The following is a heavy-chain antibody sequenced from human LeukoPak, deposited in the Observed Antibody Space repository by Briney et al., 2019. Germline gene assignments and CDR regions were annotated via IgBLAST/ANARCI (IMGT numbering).Heavy chain of an antibody. CDR2: IRYDGSNK. D-gene: IGHD6-13*01. J-gene: IGHJ4*02. CDR1: GFTFSSYG. CDR3: AKDESSSWPLLYFDY. Sequence: GGSLRLSCAASGFTFSSYGMHWVRQAPGKGLEWVAFIRYDGSNKYYADSVKGRFTISRDNSKNTLYLQMNSRRAEDTAVYYCAKDESSSWPLLYFDYWGQGTLVTVSS. V-gene: IGHV3-30*02.